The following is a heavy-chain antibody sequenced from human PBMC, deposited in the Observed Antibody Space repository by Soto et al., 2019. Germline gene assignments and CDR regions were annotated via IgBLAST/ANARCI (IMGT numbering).Heavy chain of an antibody. CDR2: IRSKAYGGTT. Sequence: GSLRLSCTASGFTFGDYAMSWVRQAPGKGLDWVGFIRSKAYGGTTEYAASVKGRFTISRDDSKSIAYLQMNSLKTEDTAVYYCTRDNGYCTNGVCYSWFDHWGQGTLVTVSS. V-gene: IGHV3-49*04. D-gene: IGHD2-8*01. CDR1: GFTFGDYA. CDR3: TRDNGYCTNGVCYSWFDH. J-gene: IGHJ5*02.